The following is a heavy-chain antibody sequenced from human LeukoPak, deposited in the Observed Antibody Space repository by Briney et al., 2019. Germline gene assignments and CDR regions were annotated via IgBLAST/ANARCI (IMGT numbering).Heavy chain of an antibody. CDR3: AGCGPSSTSPGGAFDI. V-gene: IGHV3-53*01. CDR1: GFTVSSNY. J-gene: IGHJ3*02. CDR2: IYSGGST. Sequence: AGGSLRLSCAASGFTVSSNYMSWVRQAPGKGLEWVSVIYSGGSTYYADSVKGRFTISRDNSKNTLYLQMNSLRAEDTAVYYCAGCGPSSTSPGGAFDIWGQGTMVTVSS. D-gene: IGHD2-2*01.